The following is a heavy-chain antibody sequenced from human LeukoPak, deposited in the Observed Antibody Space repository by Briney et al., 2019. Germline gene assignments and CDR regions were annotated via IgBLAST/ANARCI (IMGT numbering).Heavy chain of an antibody. V-gene: IGHV3-7*01. CDR2: IKQDGSEK. J-gene: IGHJ5*02. CDR3: ARDDVLLWFGELLVRFDP. Sequence: GGSLRLSCAASGFTFSSYWMSWVRQAPGKGLEWVANIKQDGSEKYYVDSVKGRFTISRDNAKNSLYLQMNSLRAEDTAVYYCARDDVLLWFGELLVRFDPWGQGTLVTVSS. CDR1: GFTFSSYW. D-gene: IGHD3-10*01.